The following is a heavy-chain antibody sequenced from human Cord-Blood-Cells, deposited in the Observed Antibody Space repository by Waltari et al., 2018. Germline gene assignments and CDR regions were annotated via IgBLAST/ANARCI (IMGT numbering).Heavy chain of an antibody. CDR1: GGSISSSRYY. V-gene: IGHV4-39*01. D-gene: IGHD6-25*01. Sequence: QLQLQESGPGLVKPSETLSRTCTVAGGSISSSRYYWGWVRQPPGKGLEWIGSNYYSGSTYYNPSLKSRVTISVDTSKNQFSLKLSSVTAADTAVYYCARRGLEDFDYWGQGTLVTVSS. CDR2: NYYSGST. CDR3: ARRGLEDFDY. J-gene: IGHJ4*02.